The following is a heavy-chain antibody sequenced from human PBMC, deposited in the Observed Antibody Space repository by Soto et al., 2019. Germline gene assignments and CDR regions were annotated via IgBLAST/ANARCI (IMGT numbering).Heavy chain of an antibody. CDR2: INAGNGNT. CDR1: GYTFTSYA. CDR3: AREVRLLYGGWFDP. J-gene: IGHJ5*02. D-gene: IGHD2-2*02. V-gene: IGHV1-3*01. Sequence: QVQLVQSGAEVKKPGASVKVSCKASGYTFTSYAMHWVRQAPGQRLEWMGWINAGNGNTKYSQKFQGRVTITRDTSASTAYMELSSLRSEATAVYYCAREVRLLYGGWFDPWGQGTLVTVSS.